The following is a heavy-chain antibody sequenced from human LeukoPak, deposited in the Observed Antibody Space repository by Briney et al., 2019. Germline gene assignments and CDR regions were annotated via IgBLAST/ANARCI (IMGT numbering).Heavy chain of an antibody. CDR1: GDSVSSNSAA. J-gene: IGHJ4*02. CDR2: TYYRSKWYN. CDR3: AAASHLGVVPAAIGLDY. D-gene: IGHD2-2*02. V-gene: IGHV6-1*01. Sequence: SQTLSLTCAISGDSVSSNSAAWNWIRQSPSRGLEWLGRTYYRSKWYNDYAVSVKSRITINPDTSKNQFSLQLNSVTPEDTAVYYCAAASHLGVVPAAIGLDYWGQGTLVTVSS.